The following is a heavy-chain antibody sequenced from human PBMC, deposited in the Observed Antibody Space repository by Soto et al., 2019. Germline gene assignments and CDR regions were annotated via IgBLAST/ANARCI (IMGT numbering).Heavy chain of an antibody. Sequence: EVQLLESGGGLVQPGGSLRLSCAASGFTFDNYAMSWVRQAPGKGLEWVSGIGGSGATTYYAHSVKGRFTISRDNSKNTLYLQMNSLRAEDTAVYYCAKDRLSSPCTWFDSWGQGILVTVSS. CDR2: IGGSGATT. V-gene: IGHV3-23*01. D-gene: IGHD5-12*01. CDR1: GFTFDNYA. CDR3: AKDRLSSPCTWFDS. J-gene: IGHJ5*01.